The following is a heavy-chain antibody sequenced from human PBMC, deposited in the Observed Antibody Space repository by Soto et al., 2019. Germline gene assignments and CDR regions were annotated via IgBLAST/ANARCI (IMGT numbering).Heavy chain of an antibody. CDR3: ASVFSDSSSFFDP. V-gene: IGHV4-30-4*01. CDR1: GGSISSGNYY. Sequence: PSETLSLTCTVSGGSISSGNYYWSWIRQPPGKGLEWIGFMSYSGSTSYNASLKSRVTISVDTSKNQFSLKLSSVTAADTAVYYCASVFSDSSSFFDPWGQGTLVTVSS. J-gene: IGHJ5*02. CDR2: MSYSGST. D-gene: IGHD6-13*01.